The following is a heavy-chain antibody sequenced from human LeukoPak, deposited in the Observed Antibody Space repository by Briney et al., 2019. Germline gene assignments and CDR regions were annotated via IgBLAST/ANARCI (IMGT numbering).Heavy chain of an antibody. CDR2: IIPIFGTA. J-gene: IGHJ4*02. CDR1: GGTFSRYA. D-gene: IGHD3-3*01. CDR3: ASGYYDFWSGSY. Sequence: SVKVSCKASGGTFSRYAISWVRQAPGQGQEWMGRIIPIFGTAKYAQKFQGRVTITTDESTSTAYMELSSLRSEDTAVYYCASGYYDFWSGSYWGQGTLVTVSS. V-gene: IGHV1-69*05.